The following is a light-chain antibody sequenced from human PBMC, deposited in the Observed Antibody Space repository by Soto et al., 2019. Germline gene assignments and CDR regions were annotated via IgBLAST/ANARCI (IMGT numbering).Light chain of an antibody. Sequence: EIVLTQSPGTLSLSPGERATLSCRASQSVSSSYLAWYQQKPGQAPRLLIYYISTRATGIPARFSGSGSGTEFTLTINSLQSEDSAVYYCQQHNQWPITFGQGTRLE. CDR1: QSVSSSY. CDR2: YIS. J-gene: IGKJ5*01. V-gene: IGKV3D-20*02. CDR3: QQHNQWPIT.